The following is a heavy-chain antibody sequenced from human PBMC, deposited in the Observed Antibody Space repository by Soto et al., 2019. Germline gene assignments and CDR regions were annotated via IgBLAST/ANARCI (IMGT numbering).Heavy chain of an antibody. J-gene: IGHJ6*02. Sequence: QVQLGQSGAEVKKPGASVKVFCKASGYTFTSYDIYWVRQATGQGLEWMGWMNPNSGNTGYAQKYQGRVTMTRNTAISTAYRERSSLRSEDTGVYYCARDRVGWLDVWGQGTTVTVSS. CDR3: ARDRVGWLDV. D-gene: IGHD1-26*01. V-gene: IGHV1-8*01. CDR2: MNPNSGNT. CDR1: GYTFTSYD.